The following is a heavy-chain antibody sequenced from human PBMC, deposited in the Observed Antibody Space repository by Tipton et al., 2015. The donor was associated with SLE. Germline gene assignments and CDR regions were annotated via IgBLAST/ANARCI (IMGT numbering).Heavy chain of an antibody. J-gene: IGHJ4*02. D-gene: IGHD3-3*01. V-gene: IGHV4-34*01. CDR2: INHSGST. CDR1: GGSFSGYY. Sequence: TLSLTCAVYGGSFSGYYWSWIRQPPGKGLEWIGEINHSGSTNYNPSLKSRVTISVDTSKNQFSLKLSSVTAADTAVYYCARGSITIFGVVITPTDYWGQGTLVTVSS. CDR3: ARGSITIFGVVITPTDY.